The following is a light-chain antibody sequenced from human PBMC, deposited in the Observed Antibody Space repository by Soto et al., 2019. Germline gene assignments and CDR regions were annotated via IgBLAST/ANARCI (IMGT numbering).Light chain of an antibody. CDR2: GAS. CDR1: QSVSSSY. CDR3: QQYGSSTGT. V-gene: IGKV3-20*01. Sequence: EIVLTQSPGTLSLSPGEEATLSCRASQSVSSSYLSFYRQKPGQAPKPLIYGASSRATGIPDRFSGSGSGTDFTLTISRLEPEDFAVYYCQQYGSSTGTFGQGTKVDIK. J-gene: IGKJ1*01.